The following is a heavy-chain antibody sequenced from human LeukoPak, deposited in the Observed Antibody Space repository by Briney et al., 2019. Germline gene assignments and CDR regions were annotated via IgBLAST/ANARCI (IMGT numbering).Heavy chain of an antibody. J-gene: IGHJ3*02. D-gene: IGHD5/OR15-5a*01. CDR3: AARIYEAFDI. V-gene: IGHV4-39*01. CDR1: GGSISSSSYY. Sequence: SETLSLTSTVSGGSISSSSYYWGWIRQPPGKGLEWIGSIYYSGSTYYNPSLKSRVTISVDTSKNQFSLKLSSVTAADTAVYYCAARIYEAFDIWGQGTMVTVSS. CDR2: IYYSGST.